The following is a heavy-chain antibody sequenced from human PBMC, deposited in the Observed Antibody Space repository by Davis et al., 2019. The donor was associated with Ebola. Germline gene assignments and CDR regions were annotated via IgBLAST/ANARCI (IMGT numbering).Heavy chain of an antibody. CDR2: IYYSGST. J-gene: IGHJ5*02. CDR1: GGSIGSYY. CDR3: AKGYSTNYGRFDP. V-gene: IGHV4-59*01. Sequence: MPSETLSLTCVVSGGSIGSYYWSWIRQPPGKGLEWIGYIYYSGSTNYNPSLKSRVTISVDTSKNQFSVKLNSVTAADTAVYYCAKGYSTNYGRFDPWGQGTLVTVSS. D-gene: IGHD5-12*01.